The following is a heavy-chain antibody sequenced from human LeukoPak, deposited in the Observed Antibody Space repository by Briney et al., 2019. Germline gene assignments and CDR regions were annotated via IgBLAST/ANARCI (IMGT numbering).Heavy chain of an antibody. CDR1: GGTFSSYA. V-gene: IGHV1-69*05. Sequence: SVKVSCXASGGTFSSYAISWVRQAPGQGLEWMGGIIPIFGTANYAQKFQGRVTITTDESTSTAYMELSSLRSEDTAVYYCARDLPNFSSGWTVEYFQHWGQGTLVTVSS. CDR2: IIPIFGTA. J-gene: IGHJ1*01. CDR3: ARDLPNFSSGWTVEYFQH. D-gene: IGHD6-19*01.